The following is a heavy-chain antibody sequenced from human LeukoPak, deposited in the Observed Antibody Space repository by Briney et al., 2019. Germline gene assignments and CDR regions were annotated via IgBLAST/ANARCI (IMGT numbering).Heavy chain of an antibody. D-gene: IGHD3-10*01. Sequence: PGGSLRLSCAVSGFTFSSYAMSWVRQAPGKGLEWVSAISGSGGSTYYADSVKGRFTISRDNSKNTLYLQMNSLRAEDTAVYYCALKEESYYYYGMDVWGQGTTVTVSS. CDR2: ISGSGGST. CDR3: ALKEESYYYYGMDV. CDR1: GFTFSSYA. J-gene: IGHJ6*02. V-gene: IGHV3-23*01.